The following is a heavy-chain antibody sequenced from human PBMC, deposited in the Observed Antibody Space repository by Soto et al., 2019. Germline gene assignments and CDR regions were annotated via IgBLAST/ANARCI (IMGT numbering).Heavy chain of an antibody. CDR3: ARDRSGNNWFDP. V-gene: IGHV4-30-4*01. D-gene: IGHD1-26*01. J-gene: IGHJ5*02. CDR1: GGSISSGDYY. CDR2: IYYSGST. Sequence: PSETLSLTCTVSGGSISSGDYYWSWIRQPPGKGLEWIGYIYYSGSTYYNPSLKSRVTISVDRSKNQFSLKLSSVTAADTAVYYCARDRSGNNWFDPWGQGTLVTVSS.